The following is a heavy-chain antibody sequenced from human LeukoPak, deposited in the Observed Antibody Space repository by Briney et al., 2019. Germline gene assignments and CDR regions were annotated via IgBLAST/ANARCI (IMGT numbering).Heavy chain of an antibody. CDR2: FDPEDGET. Sequence: ASVKVSCKVSGYTLTELSMHWVRQAPGKGLEWMGGFDPEDGETIYAQKFQGRVTMTEDTSTDTAYMELSSLRSEDTAVYYCATLNYALRFDAFDIWGQGTMVTVSS. J-gene: IGHJ3*02. CDR1: GYTLTELS. D-gene: IGHD1-7*01. CDR3: ATLNYALRFDAFDI. V-gene: IGHV1-24*01.